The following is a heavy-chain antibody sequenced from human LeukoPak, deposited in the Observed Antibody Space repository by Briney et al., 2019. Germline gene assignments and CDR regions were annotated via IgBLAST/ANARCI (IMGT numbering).Heavy chain of an antibody. CDR1: GVSVSTSH. CDR3: SEGYFEPFDH. V-gene: IGHV4-59*02. Sequence: SETLSLTCNVSGVSVSTSHWNWIRHRPGQGLEWIGCLSYTGKTDYNPSLKSRVSISLGSSNNHFSLKLTSVTAADTAVYYCSEGYFEPFDHWGQGILVTVSS. J-gene: IGHJ4*02. CDR2: LSYTGKT. D-gene: IGHD2/OR15-2a*01.